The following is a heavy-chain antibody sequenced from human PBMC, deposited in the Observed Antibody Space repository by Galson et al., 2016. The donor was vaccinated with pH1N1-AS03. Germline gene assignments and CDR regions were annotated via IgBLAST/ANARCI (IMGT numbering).Heavy chain of an antibody. D-gene: IGHD5-18*01. Sequence: TLSLTCAVSGDSISTSHWWSWVRQPPGKGLEWIGEVSHAERTNYSPSLKSRVTISLDKSKNQFSLQLSSVTAADPAVYYCARDVLPYSLGLDVCGQGTLVTVSS. V-gene: IGHV4-4*02. CDR2: VSHAERT. CDR1: GDSISTSHW. CDR3: ARDVLPYSLGLDV. J-gene: IGHJ4*02.